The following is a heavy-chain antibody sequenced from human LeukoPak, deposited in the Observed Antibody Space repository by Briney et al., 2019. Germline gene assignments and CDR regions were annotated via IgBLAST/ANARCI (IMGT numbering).Heavy chain of an antibody. J-gene: IGHJ4*02. CDR2: ISSSGSTI. D-gene: IGHD3-22*01. CDR1: GFTFSDYY. Sequence: GGSLRLSCAASGFTFSDYYMSWIRQAPGKGLEWVSYISSSGSTIYYADSVKGRFTIFRDNAKNSLYLQMNSLRAEDTAVYYCARGYYDSSGYYYFGYWGQGTLVTVSS. V-gene: IGHV3-11*01. CDR3: ARGYYDSSGYYYFGY.